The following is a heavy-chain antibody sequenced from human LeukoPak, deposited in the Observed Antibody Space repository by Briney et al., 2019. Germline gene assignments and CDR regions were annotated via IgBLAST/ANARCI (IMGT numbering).Heavy chain of an antibody. V-gene: IGHV3-21*01. Sequence: GGSLRLSCAASGFTFSSYSMNWVRQAPGKGLEWVSSISSSSSSYIYYEDSVKGRFTISRDNPKNSLYLQMNSLSAEDTAVYYCARESWDIVVVPAAIDYWGQGTLVTVSS. CDR1: GFTFSSYS. D-gene: IGHD2-2*01. J-gene: IGHJ4*02. CDR3: ARESWDIVVVPAAIDY. CDR2: ISSSSSSYI.